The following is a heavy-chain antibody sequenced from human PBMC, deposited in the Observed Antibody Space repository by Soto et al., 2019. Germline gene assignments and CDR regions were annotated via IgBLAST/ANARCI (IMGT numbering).Heavy chain of an antibody. D-gene: IGHD2-2*01. CDR2: INPSGGST. J-gene: IGHJ6*03. CDR3: ARGVGGYCSSTSCYGYYYMDV. Sequence: ASVKVSCKASGYTFTSYYMHWVRQAPGQGLEWMGIINPSGGSTSYAQKFQGRVTMTRDTSTSTVYMELSSLRSEDTAVYYCARGVGGYCSSTSCYGYYYMDVWGKGTTVTVSS. V-gene: IGHV1-46*03. CDR1: GYTFTSYY.